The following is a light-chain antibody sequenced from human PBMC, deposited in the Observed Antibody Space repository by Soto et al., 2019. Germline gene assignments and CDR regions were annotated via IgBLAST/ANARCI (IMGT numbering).Light chain of an antibody. Sequence: DIQMTQSPSSLSASVGDRVTITCRASHNIGNYLNWYQQKPGKAPKLLIYTASSLQSGVPSRFSGGGSGTDFTLTISSLQPEDFAVYYCQQSYTTPRTFGQGTKVEVK. CDR2: TAS. V-gene: IGKV1-39*01. J-gene: IGKJ1*01. CDR3: QQSYTTPRT. CDR1: HNIGNY.